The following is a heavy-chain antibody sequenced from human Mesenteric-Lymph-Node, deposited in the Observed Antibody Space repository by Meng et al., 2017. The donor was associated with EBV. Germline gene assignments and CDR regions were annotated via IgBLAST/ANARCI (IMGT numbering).Heavy chain of an antibody. CDR3: ATSSLTVDY. V-gene: IGHV4-4*02. J-gene: IGHJ4*02. CDR2: IHQSGST. CDR1: GGSISSGHW. Sequence: QLQESGPGLVKPCETLSLTCAVSGGSISSGHWWSWVRQPPGKGLEWIGEIHQSGSTNFNPSLRSRVTMSVDTSKNQFSLKLSSVTAADTAVYYCATSSLTVDYWGQGTLVTVFS.